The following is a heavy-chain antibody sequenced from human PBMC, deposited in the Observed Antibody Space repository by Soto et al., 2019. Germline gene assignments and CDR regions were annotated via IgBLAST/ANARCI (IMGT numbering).Heavy chain of an antibody. CDR1: GGSFSGYY. CDR2: VDHSGRT. D-gene: IGHD3-22*01. Sequence: SETLSLTCVVSGGSFSGYYWTWIRQAPGKGLEWIGEVDHSGRTSYNPSLKSRVTMSADTSKNQFSLSLSSVTAADTAVYYCARRFTMTVVVVDYWGQGAPVTVS. J-gene: IGHJ4*02. V-gene: IGHV4-34*01. CDR3: ARRFTMTVVVVDY.